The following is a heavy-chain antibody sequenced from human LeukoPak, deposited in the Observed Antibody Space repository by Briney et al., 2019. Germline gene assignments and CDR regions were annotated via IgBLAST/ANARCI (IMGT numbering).Heavy chain of an antibody. CDR1: RFTFSSYS. Sequence: PGGSLRLSCAASRFTFSSYSMNWVRQAPGKGLEWVSAISGSGGSTYYADSVKGRFTISRDNSKNTLYLQMNSLRAEDTAVYYCAKDCLGAWFGEPLCTRPWGQGTLVTVSS. CDR3: AKDCLGAWFGEPLCTRP. D-gene: IGHD3-10*01. CDR2: ISGSGGST. V-gene: IGHV3-23*01. J-gene: IGHJ5*02.